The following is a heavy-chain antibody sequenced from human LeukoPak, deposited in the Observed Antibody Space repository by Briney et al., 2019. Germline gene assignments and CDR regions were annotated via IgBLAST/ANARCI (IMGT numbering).Heavy chain of an antibody. J-gene: IGHJ4*02. Sequence: GGSLRLSCAASGFTFSSYWMSWVRQAPGKGLEWVANIKQAGSEKYYVDSVKGRFTISRDNAKNSVYLQMNSLRAEDTAVYYCARGVATIGNDYWGQGTLVTVSS. CDR2: IKQAGSEK. CDR3: ARGVATIGNDY. V-gene: IGHV3-7*01. D-gene: IGHD5-12*01. CDR1: GFTFSSYW.